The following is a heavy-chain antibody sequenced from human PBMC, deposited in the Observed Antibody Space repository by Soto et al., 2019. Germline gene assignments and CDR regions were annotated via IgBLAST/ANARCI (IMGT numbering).Heavy chain of an antibody. CDR2: IYYSGST. CDR3: ARDSGDAGAFDY. J-gene: IGHJ4*02. V-gene: IGHV4-31*03. Sequence: TVSLTCTVSGGSISRGGYYWSWIRQHPGKGLEWIGYIYYSGSTYYNPSLKSRVTISVDTSKNQFSLKLSPVTAADTAVYYCARDSGDAGAFDYWGQGTLVTVSS. D-gene: IGHD4-17*01. CDR1: GGSISRGGYY.